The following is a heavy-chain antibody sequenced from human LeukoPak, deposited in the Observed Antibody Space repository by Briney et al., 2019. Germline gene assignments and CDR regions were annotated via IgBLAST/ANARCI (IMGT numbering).Heavy chain of an antibody. CDR1: GFTFSTYG. Sequence: GGSLRPSCAASGFTFSTYGMHWVRQAPGKGLEWVAVIWYDGSNKYYADSVKGRFTISRDNAKNSLYLQMNSLRAEDTAVYYCARRGSYDYWGQGTLVTVSS. CDR3: ARRGSYDY. V-gene: IGHV3-33*01. CDR2: IWYDGSNK. D-gene: IGHD1-26*01. J-gene: IGHJ4*02.